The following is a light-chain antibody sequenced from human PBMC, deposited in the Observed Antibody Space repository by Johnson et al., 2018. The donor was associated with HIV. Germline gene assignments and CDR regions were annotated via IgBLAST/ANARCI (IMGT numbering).Light chain of an antibody. V-gene: IGLV1-51*01. CDR1: SSNIGNNY. CDR2: DNN. CDR3: ETWDSNLSGV. Sequence: QSLLTQPPSVSAAPGQKVTISCSGSSSNIGNNYVSWYQQLPGTAPKLLIYDNNKRPSGIPDRFSGSKSGTSATLVITGLQTGDEADYYCETWDSNLSGVFGTGTRVTVL. J-gene: IGLJ1*01.